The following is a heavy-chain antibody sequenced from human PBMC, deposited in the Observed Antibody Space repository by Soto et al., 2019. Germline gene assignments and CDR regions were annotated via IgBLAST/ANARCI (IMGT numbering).Heavy chain of an antibody. J-gene: IGHJ2*01. V-gene: IGHV3-23*01. Sequence: EVQLLESGGGLVQRGGSLRLACEASGLTFNIYTMGWVRQAPGKGLEWVSAIVALGINTYYADSVKGRFTISRDNSKDTIYLQMNSLRAEDTAVYYCAKDLRGPEAGTWYFDLWGRGTLVAVSS. CDR2: IVALGINT. D-gene: IGHD6-13*01. CDR3: AKDLRGPEAGTWYFDL. CDR1: GLTFNIYT.